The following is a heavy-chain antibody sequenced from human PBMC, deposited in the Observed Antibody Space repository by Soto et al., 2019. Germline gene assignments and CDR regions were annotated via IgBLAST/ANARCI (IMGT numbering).Heavy chain of an antibody. J-gene: IGHJ4*02. CDR3: ARGGTPIDY. D-gene: IGHD3-16*01. Sequence: QVQLVQSGAEVKKPGASVKVSCKTSGYTFTNFGLXWVRQAPGQGLEWMGWISAYXXNXXXXQNFQGRVTMTTDTXXXXXXXXXXXXXXXXXXXXXXARGGTPIDYWGQGTLVTVSS. V-gene: IGHV1-18*01. CDR1: GYTFTNFG. CDR2: ISAYXXNX.